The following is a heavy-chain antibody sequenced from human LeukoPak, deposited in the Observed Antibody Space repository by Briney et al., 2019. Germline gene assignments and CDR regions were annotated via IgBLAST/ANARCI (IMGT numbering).Heavy chain of an antibody. CDR1: GYTLTELS. D-gene: IGHD2-21*02. J-gene: IGHJ4*02. V-gene: IGHV1-24*01. CDR3: ARDPAYCGGDCHSYFDY. CDR2: FDPEDGET. Sequence: ASVKVSCKVSGYTLTELSMHWMRQAPGKGLEWMGGFDPEDGETIYAQKFQGRVTITADESTSTAYMELSSLRSEDTAVYYCARDPAYCGGDCHSYFDYWGQGTLVTVSS.